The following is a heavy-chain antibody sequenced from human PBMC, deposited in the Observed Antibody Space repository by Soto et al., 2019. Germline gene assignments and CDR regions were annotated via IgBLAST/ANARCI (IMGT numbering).Heavy chain of an antibody. CDR2: IPQDGVDG. D-gene: IGHD2-21*02. Sequence: GGSLRLSCEVSGFTFSMYSMSWVRQSPGKGLEWVAKIPQDGVDGHYADSVKGRFIISRDNGKNSLHLQLNNLRAEDTAVYYCARDHLILPAHDFFYGSDVWGRGATVTVSS. J-gene: IGHJ6*02. CDR3: ARDHLILPAHDFFYGSDV. V-gene: IGHV3-7*03. CDR1: GFTFSMYS.